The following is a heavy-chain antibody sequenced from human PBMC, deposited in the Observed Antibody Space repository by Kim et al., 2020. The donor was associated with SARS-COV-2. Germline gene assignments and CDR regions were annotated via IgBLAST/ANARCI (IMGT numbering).Heavy chain of an antibody. J-gene: IGHJ6*02. Sequence: SETLSLTCTVSGGSISSYYWSWIRQPPGKGLEWIGYIYYSGSTNYNPSLKSRVTISVDTSKNQFSLKLSSVTAADTAVYYCARLGGDSSSWLASRYYYGMDVWGQGTTVTVSS. CDR2: IYYSGST. V-gene: IGHV4-59*01. CDR3: ARLGGDSSSWLASRYYYGMDV. D-gene: IGHD6-13*01. CDR1: GGSISSYY.